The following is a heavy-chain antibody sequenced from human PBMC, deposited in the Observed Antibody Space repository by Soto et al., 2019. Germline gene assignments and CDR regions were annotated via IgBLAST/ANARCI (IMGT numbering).Heavy chain of an antibody. D-gene: IGHD3-10*01. CDR2: IKSDGSSI. CDR3: ESDKGSGTYYTLY. Sequence: EVQLVESGGGLVKPGGSLRLSCAASGFTFSSSWLHWVRQAPGKGLVWVSRIKSDGSSISYAGSVKGRVTISRDYAKNKLYLQMYSLRAEDTAVYYCESDKGSGTYYTLYWGQGTLVTVSS. V-gene: IGHV3-74*01. J-gene: IGHJ4*02. CDR1: GFTFSSSW.